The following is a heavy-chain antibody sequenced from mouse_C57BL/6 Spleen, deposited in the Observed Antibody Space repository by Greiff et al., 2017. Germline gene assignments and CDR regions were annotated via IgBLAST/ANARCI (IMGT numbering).Heavy chain of an antibody. D-gene: IGHD1-1*01. CDR2: IHPNSGST. CDR3: AEDYGSSNRGFDH. V-gene: IGHV1-64*01. J-gene: IGHJ2*01. CDR1: GYTFTSYW. Sequence: VQLQQPGAELVKPGASVKLSCKASGYTFTSYWMHWVKQRPGQGLEWIGMIHPNSGSTNYNEKFKSKATLTVDKSSSTAYMQLSSLTSEDSAVYYSAEDYGSSNRGFDHWGQGTTLTVSS.